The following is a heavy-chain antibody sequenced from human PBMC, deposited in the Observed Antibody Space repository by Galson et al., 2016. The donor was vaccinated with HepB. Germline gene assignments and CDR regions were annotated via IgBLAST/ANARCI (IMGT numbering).Heavy chain of an antibody. CDR2: ISYDGSNK. CDR1: GFTFGSYA. Sequence: SLRLSCAASGFTFGSYAMSWVRQAPGKGLEWVAVISYDGSNKYYVDSVKGRFTISRDNSKNTLYLQMNSLRAEDTAVYYCAKDGRVHQTYDRGAAAFDYWGQGTLVTVSS. J-gene: IGHJ4*02. CDR3: AKDGRVHQTYDRGAAAFDY. D-gene: IGHD3-10*02. V-gene: IGHV3-30*18.